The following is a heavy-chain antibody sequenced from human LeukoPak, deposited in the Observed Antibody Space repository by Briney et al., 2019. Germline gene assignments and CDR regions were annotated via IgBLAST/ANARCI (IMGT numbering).Heavy chain of an antibody. J-gene: IGHJ4*02. CDR3: ARRRGYSYGFGY. CDR2: INHSGST. D-gene: IGHD5-18*01. Sequence: SETLSLTCAVDGGSFSGYYWSRIRQPPGKGLEWIGEINHSGSTNYNPSLKSRVTISVDTSKNQFSLKLSSVTAADTAVYYCARRRGYSYGFGYWGQGTLVTVSS. CDR1: GGSFSGYY. V-gene: IGHV4-34*01.